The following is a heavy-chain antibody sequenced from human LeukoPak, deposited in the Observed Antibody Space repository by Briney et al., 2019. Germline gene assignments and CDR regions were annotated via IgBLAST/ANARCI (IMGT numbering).Heavy chain of an antibody. V-gene: IGHV4-34*01. CDR3: ARGRRYDFWSGYYHYYYYMDV. Sequence: SETLSLTCVVYGGSFSGYYWSWIRQPPGKGLEWIGEINHSGSTNYNPSLKSRVTISVDTSKNQFSLKLSSVTAADTAVYYCARGRRYDFWSGYYHYYYYMDVWGKGTTVTVSS. D-gene: IGHD3-3*01. CDR1: GGSFSGYY. CDR2: INHSGST. J-gene: IGHJ6*03.